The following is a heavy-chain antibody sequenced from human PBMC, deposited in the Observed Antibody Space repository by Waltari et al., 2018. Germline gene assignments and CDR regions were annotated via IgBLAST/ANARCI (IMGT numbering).Heavy chain of an antibody. CDR1: GFTFSSYW. CDR2: ITPDGSKI. V-gene: IGHV3-74*01. Sequence: EVQLVESGGGLVQPGGSLRLSCAVSGFTFSSYWMHWVRQAPGKGLVWGSRITPDGSKINYADSVGGRFTISRDNAKNTLYLQMDSLRAEDTALYYCALDFGGNEDYWGQGILVTVSS. CDR3: ALDFGGNEDY. D-gene: IGHD1-1*01. J-gene: IGHJ4*02.